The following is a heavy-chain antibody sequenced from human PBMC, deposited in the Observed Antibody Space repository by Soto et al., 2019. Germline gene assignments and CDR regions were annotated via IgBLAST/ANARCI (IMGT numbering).Heavy chain of an antibody. Sequence: QVQLVESGGGVVQPGRSLRLSCAASGFTFSSYGMHWVRQAPGKGLEWVAVISYDGSNKYYADSVKGRFTIARDNSKKTLYLQMNSLRAEDTAVYYCAKELELSLDYWGQGTLVTVSS. D-gene: IGHD1-7*01. CDR2: ISYDGSNK. CDR3: AKELELSLDY. V-gene: IGHV3-30*18. CDR1: GFTFSSYG. J-gene: IGHJ4*02.